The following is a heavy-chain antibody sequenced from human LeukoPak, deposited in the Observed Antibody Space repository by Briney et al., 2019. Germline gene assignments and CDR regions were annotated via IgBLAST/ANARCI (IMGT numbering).Heavy chain of an antibody. CDR3: AGCLQIAARAGY. CDR2: FNHSGST. V-gene: IGHV4-34*01. CDR1: GGSFCGFY. J-gene: IGHJ4*02. D-gene: IGHD6-6*01. Sequence: SETLCLSCAVYGGSFCGFYCSWIRQPPGKGLEWIGEFNHSGSTNYNPSLKSRVTISVDTSKNQFHLKLSSVTAADTAVYYCAGCLQIAARAGYRGQASLVTVSS.